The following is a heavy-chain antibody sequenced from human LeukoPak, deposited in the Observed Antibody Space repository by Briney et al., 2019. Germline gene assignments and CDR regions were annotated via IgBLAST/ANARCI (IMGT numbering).Heavy chain of an antibody. CDR1: GGTFSSYG. CDR3: ARIRDGYNDAYDI. J-gene: IGHJ3*02. D-gene: IGHD5-24*01. V-gene: IGHV1-18*01. CDR2: ISAYNGNT. Sequence: ASVKVSCKASGGTFSSYGISWVRQAPGQGLEWMGWISAYNGNTNYAQKLQGRVTMTTDTSTSTAYMELRSLRSEDTAVYYCARIRDGYNDAYDIWGQGTMVTVPS.